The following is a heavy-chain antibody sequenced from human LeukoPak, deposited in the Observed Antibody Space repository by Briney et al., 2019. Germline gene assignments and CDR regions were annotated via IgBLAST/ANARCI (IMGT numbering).Heavy chain of an antibody. V-gene: IGHV3-23*01. J-gene: IGHJ5*02. Sequence: PGESLRLSCAASGFIFSNDALMWGRQAPGKGLEWVSSITGSGDNTFYADSVKGRFSLSRDNSKNMLYLQMYSLGAEDTAMYYCAKGAATGLVDWFDPWGQGTLVTVSS. D-gene: IGHD6-13*01. CDR2: ITGSGDNT. CDR3: AKGAATGLVDWFDP. CDR1: GFIFSNDA.